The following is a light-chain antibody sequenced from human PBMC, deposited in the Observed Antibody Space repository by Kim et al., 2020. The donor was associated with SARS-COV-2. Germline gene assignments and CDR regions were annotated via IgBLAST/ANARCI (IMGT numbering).Light chain of an antibody. CDR1: QGISSY. V-gene: IGKV1-9*01. J-gene: IGKJ2*01. CDR2: AAS. CDR3: QQLNTYPGYT. Sequence: DILLTQSPSFLSASVGDRVTITCRASQGISSYLAWYQQKPGKAPKLLIYAASTLQSGVPSRFSGSGSGTEFTLTISSLQPEDFATYYCQQLNTYPGYTFGQGTKLEI.